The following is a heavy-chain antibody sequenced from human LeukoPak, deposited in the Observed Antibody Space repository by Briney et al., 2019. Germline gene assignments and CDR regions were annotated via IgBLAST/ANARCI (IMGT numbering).Heavy chain of an antibody. CDR2: IVQDESKK. CDR1: GFTFSSSL. J-gene: IGHJ4*02. CDR3: ASASGSFDY. D-gene: IGHD3-3*01. V-gene: IGHV3-7*01. Sequence: GGSLLLSCAASGFTFSSSLMSWVRPAPGKRVEWVANIVQDESKKYYVDSVKGRFTISRDNAKNSLYLQINSRRAEDTAVYCCASASGSFDYWGQGTLVTVSS.